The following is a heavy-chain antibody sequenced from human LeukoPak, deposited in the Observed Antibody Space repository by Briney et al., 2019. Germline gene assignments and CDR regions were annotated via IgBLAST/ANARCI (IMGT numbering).Heavy chain of an antibody. J-gene: IGHJ4*02. Sequence: PGGSLRLSCAASGFTFSSYAMSWVRQAPGKGLEWVANIKQDGSEKYYVDSVKGRFTISRDNAKNSLYLQMNSLRAEDTAVYYCAREAKGYSSSWYRYYFDYWGQGTLVTVSS. V-gene: IGHV3-7*01. CDR2: IKQDGSEK. CDR3: AREAKGYSSSWYRYYFDY. D-gene: IGHD6-13*01. CDR1: GFTFSSYA.